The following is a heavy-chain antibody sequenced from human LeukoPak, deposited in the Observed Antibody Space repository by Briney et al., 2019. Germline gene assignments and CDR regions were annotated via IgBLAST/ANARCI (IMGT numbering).Heavy chain of an antibody. J-gene: IGHJ4*02. D-gene: IGHD3-9*01. CDR3: ARVRYYDILTGSLFDY. V-gene: IGHV4-39*07. CDR2: IYYSGST. CDR1: GGSISSSSYY. Sequence: SETLSLTCTVSGGSISSSSYYWGWIRQPPGKGLEWIGSIYYSGSTYYNPSLKSRVTISVDTSKNQFSLKLSSVTAADTAVYYCARVRYYDILTGSLFDYWGQGTLVTVSS.